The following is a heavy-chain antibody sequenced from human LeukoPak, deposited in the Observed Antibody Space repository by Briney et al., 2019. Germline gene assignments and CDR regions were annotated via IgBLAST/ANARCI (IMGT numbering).Heavy chain of an antibody. V-gene: IGHV1-24*01. CDR3: ATGKWLKDAFDI. J-gene: IGHJ3*02. D-gene: IGHD5-12*01. CDR1: GYTLTESS. CDR2: FDPEDGET. Sequence: GASVKVCCKVSGYTLTESSMHWVRQAPGKGLAWMGGFDPEDGETIYAQKFQGRVTMTEDTSTDTAYMELSSLRSEDTSVYYCATGKWLKDAFDIWGQGTMVTVSP.